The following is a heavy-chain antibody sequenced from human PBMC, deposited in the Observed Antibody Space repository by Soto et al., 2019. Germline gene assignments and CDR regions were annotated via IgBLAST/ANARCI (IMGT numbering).Heavy chain of an antibody. J-gene: IGHJ4*02. V-gene: IGHV4-39*07. D-gene: IGHD2-8*01. CDR1: GGSIRSINYY. CDR3: ARAEANGVAEPVFEY. Sequence: SETLSLTCTVSGGSIRSINYYWGWIRQTPGRGLEWIGTIYYSGSTQYNPSLKSRVTISVDTSKNQFSLKLSPVTAADTAVYYCARAEANGVAEPVFEYWGQGTLVTV. CDR2: IYYSGST.